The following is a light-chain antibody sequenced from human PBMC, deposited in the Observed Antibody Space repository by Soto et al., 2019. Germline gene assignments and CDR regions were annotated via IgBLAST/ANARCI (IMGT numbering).Light chain of an antibody. V-gene: IGLV2-14*01. CDR1: SSDVGGYNY. CDR2: DVS. CDR3: SSYTISSTPV. J-gene: IGLJ2*01. Sequence: QSALTQPASVSGSPGQSITISCTGTSSDVGGYNYVSWYQQHPGKAPKLMIYDVSNRPSGVSNRFSGSKSGNTASLTISGHQAEDEADYYCSSYTISSTPVFGGGTKLTVL.